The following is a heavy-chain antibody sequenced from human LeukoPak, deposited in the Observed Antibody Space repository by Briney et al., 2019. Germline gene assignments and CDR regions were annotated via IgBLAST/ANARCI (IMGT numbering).Heavy chain of an antibody. J-gene: IGHJ4*02. CDR1: GYSISRGYY. D-gene: IGHD3-10*01. Sequence: SETLSLTCAVSGYSISRGYYWALIRQPPGKGRDWSGTVYHTGSTYYNPSLDSRGTISVDTSKTEFSLNMKPVTDAATAVYYCARAGWIITSGIAYWGQGALVTVSS. CDR2: VYHTGST. CDR3: ARAGWIITSGIAY. V-gene: IGHV4-38-2*01.